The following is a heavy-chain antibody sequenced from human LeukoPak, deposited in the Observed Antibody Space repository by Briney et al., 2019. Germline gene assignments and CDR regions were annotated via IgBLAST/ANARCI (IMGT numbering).Heavy chain of an antibody. V-gene: IGHV3-11*05. J-gene: IGHJ1*01. CDR1: GFSFSDYY. CDR3: ARARYSSSWEPFQH. D-gene: IGHD6-13*01. CDR2: ISSTSSYT. Sequence: GGSLRLSCAASGFSFSDYYMSWIRQAPGKGLEWVSYISSTSSYTNYADSVKGRFTISRDNAKNSLYLQMDSLRAEDTAVYYCARARYSSSWEPFQHWGQGTLVTVSS.